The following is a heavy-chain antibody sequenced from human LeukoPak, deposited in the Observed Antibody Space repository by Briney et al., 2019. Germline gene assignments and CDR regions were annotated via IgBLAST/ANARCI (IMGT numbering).Heavy chain of an antibody. CDR1: GFTFSSYW. J-gene: IGHJ4*02. CDR3: ASGGTMVRGVIFY. V-gene: IGHV3-74*01. D-gene: IGHD3-10*01. CDR2: INSDGSST. Sequence: GGTLRLSCAASGFTFSSYWMHWVRQAPGKRLVWVSRINSDGSSTSYAASVKGRFTISRDNAKHTLYLQMNSLRAADTAVYYCASGGTMVRGVIFYWGQGTLVTVSS.